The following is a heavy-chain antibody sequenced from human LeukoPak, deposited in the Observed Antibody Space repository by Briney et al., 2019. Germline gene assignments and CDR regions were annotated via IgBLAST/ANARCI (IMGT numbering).Heavy chain of an antibody. V-gene: IGHV3-23*01. CDR2: LSGSGGGT. D-gene: IGHD1-26*01. CDR1: GITLSNYG. J-gene: IGHJ4*02. CDR3: ATGDGSGSLYFDY. Sequence: GGSLRLSCAVSGITLSNYGMSCVRQAPGKGLEWVAGLSGSGGGTNYADSVQGRFTISRDNPKNTLYLQMNSLRAEDTAVYYCATGDGSGSLYFDYWGQGTLVTVSS.